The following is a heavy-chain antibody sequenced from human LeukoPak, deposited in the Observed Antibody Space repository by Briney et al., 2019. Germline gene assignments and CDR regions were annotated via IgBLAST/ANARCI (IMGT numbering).Heavy chain of an antibody. J-gene: IGHJ4*02. Sequence: GASVKVSCKASGYTFTGYYMHWVRQAPGQGLEWMGWINPNSGGTNYAQKFQGRVTMTRDTSISTAYMELSRLRSDDTAVYYCARSRGETYYYGSGSYYYFDYWGQGTLVTVSS. CDR1: GYTFTGYY. CDR2: INPNSGGT. CDR3: ARSRGETYYYGSGSYYYFDY. D-gene: IGHD3-10*01. V-gene: IGHV1-2*02.